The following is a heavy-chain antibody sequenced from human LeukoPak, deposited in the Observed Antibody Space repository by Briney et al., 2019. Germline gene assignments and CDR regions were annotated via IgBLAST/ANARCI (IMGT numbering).Heavy chain of an antibody. Sequence: GASVKVSCKASEYTFTGYYLHWVRQAPGQGLEWMGRFNPNSGGTEYEQKFQGRVTMTRDTSISTAYMELSSLRSDDTAVYYCARERTYYYFDLWGRGTLVTVSS. CDR1: EYTFTGYY. V-gene: IGHV1-2*06. J-gene: IGHJ2*01. CDR2: FNPNSGGT. CDR3: ARERTYYYFDL. D-gene: IGHD3-10*01.